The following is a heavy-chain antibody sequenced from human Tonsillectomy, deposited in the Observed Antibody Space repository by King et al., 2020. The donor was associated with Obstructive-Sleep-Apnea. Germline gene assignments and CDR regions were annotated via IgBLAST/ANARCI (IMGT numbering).Heavy chain of an antibody. CDR1: GFNFNTYS. CDR3: ARDLRYSGYDFPY. CDR2: ISSSSSTI. D-gene: IGHD5-12*01. J-gene: IGHJ4*02. V-gene: IGHV3-48*04. Sequence: VQLVESGGGLVQPGGSLRLSCAASGFNFNTYSMNWVRQAPGKGLEWVSYISSSSSTISYADSVKGRFTISRDNAKNSLFLQMNSLRAEDTALYYCARDLRYSGYDFPYWGQGTLVTVSS.